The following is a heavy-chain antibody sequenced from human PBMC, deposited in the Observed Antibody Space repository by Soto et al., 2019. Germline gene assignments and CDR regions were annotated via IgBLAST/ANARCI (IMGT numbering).Heavy chain of an antibody. CDR1: GGSISSGIYS. CDR2: IYNSGNT. CDR3: ARGSDGVWNWFDP. Sequence: SETLSLTCAVSGGSISSGIYSWSWIRQPPGQGLEWIGYIYNSGNTYYNPSLMSRVTISVDRSHSHFSLKLTSVTAADTAVYYCARGSDGVWNWFDPWGQGAQVTVSS. V-gene: IGHV4-30-2*01. J-gene: IGHJ5*02. D-gene: IGHD2-21*02.